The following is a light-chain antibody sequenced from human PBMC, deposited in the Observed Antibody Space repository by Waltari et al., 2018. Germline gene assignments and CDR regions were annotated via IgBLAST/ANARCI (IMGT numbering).Light chain of an antibody. CDR3: SSYTSSSTLDV. Sequence: QSALTQPASVSGSPGQSITISYTGTSSDVGGYNYVSWYQQHPGKAPKLMIYDVSNRPSGVSNRVAGSKSGNTASLTISGLQAEDEADYYCSSYTSSSTLDVFGTGTKVTVL. CDR1: SSDVGGYNY. CDR2: DVS. J-gene: IGLJ1*01. V-gene: IGLV2-14*03.